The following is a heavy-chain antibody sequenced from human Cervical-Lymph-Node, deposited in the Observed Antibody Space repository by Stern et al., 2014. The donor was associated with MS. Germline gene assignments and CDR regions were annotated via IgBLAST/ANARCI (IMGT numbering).Heavy chain of an antibody. CDR3: ARAVRGVWFDP. J-gene: IGHJ5*02. D-gene: IGHD3-16*01. CDR2: IKHSGST. CDR1: GGSFSGYY. Sequence: QVQLQQWGAGLLKPSETLSLTCAVYGGSFSGYYWSWIRQPPGKGLEWIGEIKHSGSTNYNPSLKSRVTISVDTSKNQFSLKLSSVTAADTAVYYCARAVRGVWFDPWGQGTLVTVSS. V-gene: IGHV4-34*01.